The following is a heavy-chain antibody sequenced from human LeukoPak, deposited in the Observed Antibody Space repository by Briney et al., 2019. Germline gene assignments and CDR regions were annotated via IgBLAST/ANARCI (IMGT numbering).Heavy chain of an antibody. D-gene: IGHD3-10*01. CDR2: ISGRGGST. J-gene: IGHJ4*02. CDR1: GFTFSSYA. V-gene: IGHV3-23*01. Sequence: GGSLRLSCAASGFTFSSYAMSWVRQAPGKGLEWVSAISGRGGSTYYADSVKGRFTISRDNSENTLYLQMNSLRAEDTAVYYCAKDPMVYYYGSGGSVFDYWGQGTLVTVSS. CDR3: AKDPMVYYYGSGGSVFDY.